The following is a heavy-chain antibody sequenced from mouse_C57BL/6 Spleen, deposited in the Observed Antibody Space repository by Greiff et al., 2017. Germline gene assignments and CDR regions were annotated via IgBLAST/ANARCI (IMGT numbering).Heavy chain of an antibody. D-gene: IGHD1-1*01. CDR1: GYTFTSYW. CDR3: ARSGYGSSWGFAY. J-gene: IGHJ3*01. Sequence: QVQLQQPGAELVRPGSSVKLSCKASGYTFTSYWMDWVKQRPGQGLEWIGNIYPSDSETHYNQKFKDKATLTVDKSSSTAYMQLSSLTSEDSAVYYCARSGYGSSWGFAYWGQGTLVTVSA. V-gene: IGHV1-61*01. CDR2: IYPSDSET.